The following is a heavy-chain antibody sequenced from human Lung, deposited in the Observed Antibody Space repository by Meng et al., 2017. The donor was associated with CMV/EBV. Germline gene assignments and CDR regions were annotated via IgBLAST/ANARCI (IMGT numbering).Heavy chain of an antibody. J-gene: IGHJ4*02. D-gene: IGHD1-1*01. CDR2: NHPHRGNR. CDR3: ARDNNCGRDY. V-gene: IGHV1-2*02. CDR1: GYNFTTHF. Sequence: SXXDSCKASGYNFTTHFFYWVRQAPGQGLEWMGWNHPHRGNRNYAQQFQGRVTLTTDTSINTGYMGLTRLTSDDTDVYYCARDNNCGRDYLGQGTLVTVSS.